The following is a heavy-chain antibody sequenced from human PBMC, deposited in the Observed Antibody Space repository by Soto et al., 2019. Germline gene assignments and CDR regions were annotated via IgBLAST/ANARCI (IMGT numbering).Heavy chain of an antibody. CDR1: GFTFSSYA. CDR3: AKDGYEMATIWHFDY. V-gene: IGHV3-23*01. Sequence: PGGSQRLSCAASGFTFSSYAMSWVRQAQGKGLEWVSAISGSGGSTYYADSVKGRFTISRDNSKNTLYLQMNSLRAEDTAVYYCAKDGYEMATIWHFDYWGQGTLVTVSS. CDR2: ISGSGGST. J-gene: IGHJ4*02. D-gene: IGHD5-12*01.